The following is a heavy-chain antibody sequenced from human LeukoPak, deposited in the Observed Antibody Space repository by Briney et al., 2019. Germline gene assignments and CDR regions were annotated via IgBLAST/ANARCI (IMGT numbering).Heavy chain of an antibody. Sequence: SGGSLRLSCAASGFTFSSYAMSWVRQAPGKGLEWVSAISGSGGSTYYADSVKGRFTISRDNSKNTLYLQMNSLRAEDTAVYYCAKDLPPGGTSRYNWFDPWGQGTLVTVSS. D-gene: IGHD2-2*01. CDR1: GFTFSSYA. CDR3: AKDLPPGGTSRYNWFDP. CDR2: ISGSGGST. V-gene: IGHV3-23*01. J-gene: IGHJ5*02.